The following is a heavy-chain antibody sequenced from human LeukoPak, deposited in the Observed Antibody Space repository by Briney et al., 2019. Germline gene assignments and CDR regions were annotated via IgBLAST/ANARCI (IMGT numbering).Heavy chain of an antibody. J-gene: IGHJ4*02. V-gene: IGHV3-30*02. Sequence: GRSLRLSCAASGFPFISYAIHWVRQAPGKGLEWVAFIRYDGSNKYYADSVKGRFTISRDNSKNTLYLQMNSLRAEDTAVYYCIVAATQSYWGQGTLVTVSS. CDR2: IRYDGSNK. CDR3: IVAATQSY. CDR1: GFPFISYA. D-gene: IGHD2-15*01.